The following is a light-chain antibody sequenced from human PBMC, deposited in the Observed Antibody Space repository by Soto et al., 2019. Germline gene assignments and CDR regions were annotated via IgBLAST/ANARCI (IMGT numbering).Light chain of an antibody. V-gene: IGKV3-15*01. J-gene: IGKJ1*01. Sequence: EIVMTQSPATLSVSPGERATLSCRASQSVSSNFTWYQQKPGQAPRPLIYGASTRATGIPARFSGSGSGTEFTLTISSLQSEDFAVYYCQQYNNWPLWTFGQGTKVEIK. CDR2: GAS. CDR3: QQYNNWPLWT. CDR1: QSVSSN.